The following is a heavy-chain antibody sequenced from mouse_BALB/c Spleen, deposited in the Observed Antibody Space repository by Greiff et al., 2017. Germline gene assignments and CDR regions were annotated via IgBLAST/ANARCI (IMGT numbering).Heavy chain of an antibody. CDR1: GYTFTSYW. Sequence: VQLQQSGAELVKPGASVKLSCKASGYTFTSYWMHWVKQRPGQGLEWIGEINPSNGRTNYNEKFKSKATLTVDKSSSTAYMQLSSLTSEDSAVYYCAKLGRKYFDYWGQGTTLTVSS. CDR2: INPSNGRT. V-gene: IGHV1S81*02. D-gene: IGHD4-1*01. J-gene: IGHJ2*01. CDR3: AKLGRKYFDY.